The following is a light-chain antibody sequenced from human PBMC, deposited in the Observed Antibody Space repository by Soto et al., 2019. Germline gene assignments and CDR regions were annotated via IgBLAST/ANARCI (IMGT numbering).Light chain of an antibody. J-gene: IGKJ1*01. CDR3: QQYGSSPRT. CDR1: QSVDRNS. V-gene: IGKV3-20*01. CDR2: DAS. Sequence: EVVLTQSPGTLSLSPGERATLSCRASQSVDRNSLAWYQQRPGQAPNLLIYDASIRVIGIPDRFSGSGSGTDFTLTISRLEPEHFAVYYCQQYGSSPRTFGQGTKVEIK.